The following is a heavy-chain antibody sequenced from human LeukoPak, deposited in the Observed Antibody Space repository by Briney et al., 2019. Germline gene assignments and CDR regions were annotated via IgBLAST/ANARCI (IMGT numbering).Heavy chain of an antibody. V-gene: IGHV3-21*01. D-gene: IGHD1-1*01. Sequence: GGSLRLSCAASGFTFSSYMMNWVRQAPGKGLEWVSSINSGSTYTYYTESVKGRFTVSRDNAKNSLFLQMNSLRAEDTAIYYCARSLTTLSYEGYWGQGTLVTVSS. J-gene: IGHJ4*02. CDR3: ARSLTTLSYEGY. CDR2: INSGSTYT. CDR1: GFTFSSYM.